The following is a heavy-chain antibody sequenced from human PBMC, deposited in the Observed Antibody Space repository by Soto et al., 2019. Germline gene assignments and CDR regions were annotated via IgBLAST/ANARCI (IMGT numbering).Heavy chain of an antibody. CDR1: GFTFSNYA. Sequence: EVQLLESGGGLVQPGGSLRLSCAASGFTFSNYAMTWVRQAPGKGLEWVSVIRGSGDVTYYADSVQGRFAISRDNSKNTLYLQMNSLRDEDPAIYYCAKHGGTSYSSYMDVWGKGTTVTVSS. CDR2: IRGSGDVT. J-gene: IGHJ6*03. V-gene: IGHV3-23*01. CDR3: AKHGGTSYSSYMDV. D-gene: IGHD3-3*01.